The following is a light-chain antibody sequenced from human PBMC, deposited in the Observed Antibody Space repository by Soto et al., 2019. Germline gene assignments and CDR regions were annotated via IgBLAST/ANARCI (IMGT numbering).Light chain of an antibody. V-gene: IGLV2-14*03. Sequence: QSALTQPASVSGTPGQSSTVSCIGTSSDIGRYNYVSWYQQHPGRAPKLIIRDVSSRPSGVPTRFSGSKSGSSASLTISGLQVEDEAYYFCSSYASTNAQLFGGGTKLTVL. CDR3: SSYASTNAQL. CDR1: SSDIGRYNY. J-gene: IGLJ2*01. CDR2: DVS.